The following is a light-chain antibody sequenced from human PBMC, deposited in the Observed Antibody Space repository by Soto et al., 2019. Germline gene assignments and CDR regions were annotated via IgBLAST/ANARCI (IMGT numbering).Light chain of an antibody. Sequence: EIVLTQSPGTLSLSPGDRATLSCRASQSVSSSYLAWYQQKPGQAPRLLIYGASSRATGIPDRVSGSGSGTDFTLTISGLEPEDFAVYHCQQYDTSPWTFGQGTKVDIK. CDR1: QSVSSSY. V-gene: IGKV3-20*01. CDR2: GAS. CDR3: QQYDTSPWT. J-gene: IGKJ1*01.